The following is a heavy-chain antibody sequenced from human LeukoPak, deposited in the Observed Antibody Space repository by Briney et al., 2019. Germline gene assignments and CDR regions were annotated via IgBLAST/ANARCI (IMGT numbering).Heavy chain of an antibody. CDR3: ARAAVAGTWFDY. CDR2: INPNSGGT. J-gene: IGHJ4*02. D-gene: IGHD6-19*01. Sequence: ASVKVSCKASGYTFTGYYMHWVRQAPGQGLEWRGWINPNSGGTNYAQKFQGWVTMTRDTSISTAYMELSRLRSDDTAVYYCARAAVAGTWFDYWGQGTLVTASS. V-gene: IGHV1-2*04. CDR1: GYTFTGYY.